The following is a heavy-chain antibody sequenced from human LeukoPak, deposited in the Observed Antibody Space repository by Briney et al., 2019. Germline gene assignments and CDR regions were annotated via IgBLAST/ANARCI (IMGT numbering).Heavy chain of an antibody. CDR3: ARGVGVHYYDSSGYSMGH. CDR2: IIPIFGTA. J-gene: IGHJ4*02. D-gene: IGHD3-22*01. Sequence: SVKVPCKASGGTFSSYAISWVRQAPGQGLEWMGRIIPIFGTANYAQKFQGRVTITTDESTSTAYMELSSLRSEDTAVYYCARGVGVHYYDSSGYSMGHWGQGTLVTVSS. V-gene: IGHV1-69*05. CDR1: GGTFSSYA.